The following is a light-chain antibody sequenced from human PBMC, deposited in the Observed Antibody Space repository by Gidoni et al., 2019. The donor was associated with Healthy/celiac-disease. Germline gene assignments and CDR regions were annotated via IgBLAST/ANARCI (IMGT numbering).Light chain of an antibody. V-gene: IGKV3-15*01. J-gene: IGKJ2*01. CDR1: QSVRSN. CDR2: GAS. CDR3: QQYNNWPPDT. Sequence: EIVLTQSPATLSVSPGERATLSCRASQSVRSNFAWYQQKPGQAPRLLLYGASTRAPGIPARFSGSGSGTEFTLTISSLQSEDFAVYYCQQYNNWPPDTFXXXTKLEIK.